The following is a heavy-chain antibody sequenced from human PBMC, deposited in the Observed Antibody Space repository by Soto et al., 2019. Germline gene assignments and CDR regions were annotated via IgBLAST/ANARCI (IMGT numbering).Heavy chain of an antibody. D-gene: IGHD2-15*01. CDR3: ARDLAGVVTPYGMDA. V-gene: IGHV3-21*01. Sequence: EVQLVESGGGLVKPGGSLRLSCAASGFTFSSYSMNWVRQAPGKGLEWVSSISSSSSYIYYADSVKGRFTISRDNAKNSLYLQMNSLRAEDTAVYYCARDLAGVVTPYGMDAWGQGTTVTVSS. CDR2: ISSSSSYI. J-gene: IGHJ6*02. CDR1: GFTFSSYS.